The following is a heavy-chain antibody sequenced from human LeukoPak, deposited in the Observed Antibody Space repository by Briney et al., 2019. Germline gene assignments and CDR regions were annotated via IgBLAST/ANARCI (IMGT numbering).Heavy chain of an antibody. CDR1: GGTFSRYA. V-gene: IGHV1-69*04. Sequence: APVKVSCKASGGTFSRYAISWVRQAPGQGLEWMGRIIPILGIANYAQKFQGRVTITADKSTSTAYMELSSLRSEDTAVYYCASPRAVYYYGSGSSVHDAFDIWGQGTMVTVSS. D-gene: IGHD3-10*01. CDR2: IIPILGIA. CDR3: ASPRAVYYYGSGSSVHDAFDI. J-gene: IGHJ3*02.